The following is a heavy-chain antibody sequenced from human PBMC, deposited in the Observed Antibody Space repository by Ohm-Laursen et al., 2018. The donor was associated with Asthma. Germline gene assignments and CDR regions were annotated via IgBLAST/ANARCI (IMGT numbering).Heavy chain of an antibody. V-gene: IGHV3-30-3*01. D-gene: IGHD3-3*01. Sequence: SLRLSCSASGFTFRSYAMHWVRQAPGKGLEWVAVGGSYYDGGLKYYADSVNGRFTVSRDDSNNTLYLQMNSLRPDDTAVYYCARDVMEWYLPAFDFWGQGTLVTVSS. CDR3: ARDVMEWYLPAFDF. J-gene: IGHJ4*02. CDR1: GFTFRSYA. CDR2: GGSYYDGGLK.